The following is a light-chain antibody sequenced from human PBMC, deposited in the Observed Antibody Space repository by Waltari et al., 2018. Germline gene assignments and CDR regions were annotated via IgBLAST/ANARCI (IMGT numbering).Light chain of an antibody. CDR1: QSVSSY. CDR3: QQRSNWPPSLT. V-gene: IGKV3-11*01. J-gene: IGKJ4*01. Sequence: EIVLTQSPATLSLSPGERATLSCRASQSVSSYLACYQQKPGQAPRLLIYDAPNRATGIPARFSGSGSGTDFTLTISSLEPEDFAVYYCQQRSNWPPSLTFGGGTKVEIK. CDR2: DAP.